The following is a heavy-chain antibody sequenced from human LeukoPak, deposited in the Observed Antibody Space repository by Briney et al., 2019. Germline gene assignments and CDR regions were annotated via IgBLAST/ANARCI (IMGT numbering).Heavy chain of an antibody. D-gene: IGHD2-2*02. CDR1: GGSILNYY. Sequence: PSETLSLTCTVSGGSILNYYWSWIRQPAGKGLEWIGRIYTSGSTNYNPSLKSRVTMSVDTSKNQFSLKLSSVTAADTAVYFCARDLRCSSTSCYISGDHYYFMDVWGKGTTVTVSS. CDR2: IYTSGST. J-gene: IGHJ6*03. CDR3: ARDLRCSSTSCYISGDHYYFMDV. V-gene: IGHV4-4*07.